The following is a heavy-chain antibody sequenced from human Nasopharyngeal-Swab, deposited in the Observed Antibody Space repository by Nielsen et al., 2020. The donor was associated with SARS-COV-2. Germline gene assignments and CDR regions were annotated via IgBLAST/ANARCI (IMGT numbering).Heavy chain of an antibody. Sequence: GESLKISCAASGFTFSNYWMPWVRQAPGKGLEGVASIEDDGNEKYYLEPVKGRFTISRDNAKNSLYLQMNSLRADDTAVYYCARGWASLDSWGQGTLVTVSS. D-gene: IGHD6-13*01. J-gene: IGHJ4*02. CDR2: IEDDGNEK. CDR1: GFTFSNYW. CDR3: ARGWASLDS. V-gene: IGHV3-7*01.